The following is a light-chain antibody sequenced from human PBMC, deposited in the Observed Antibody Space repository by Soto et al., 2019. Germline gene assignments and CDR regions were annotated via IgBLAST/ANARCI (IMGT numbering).Light chain of an antibody. CDR3: QQSYSMPIT. V-gene: IGKV1-39*01. J-gene: IGKJ5*01. Sequence: DIQMTQSPSSLSASVVDRVTITFRAGQTIYTYLHWYQQIPGKAPKLLIYAASNLQSGVPSRFSGSGSGTDFTFNISSLQPEDFAIYYCQQSYSMPITFGQGTRLEIK. CDR1: QTIYTY. CDR2: AAS.